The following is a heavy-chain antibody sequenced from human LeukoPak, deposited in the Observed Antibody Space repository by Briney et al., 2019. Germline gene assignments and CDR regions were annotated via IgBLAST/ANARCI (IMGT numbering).Heavy chain of an antibody. D-gene: IGHD2-2*01. Sequence: ASVKVSCKASGGTFSSYAISWVRQAPGQGLEWMGWINTNTGNPTYAQGFTGRFVFSLDTSVSTAYLKISNLKAEDTAFYYCARLLVVVPGASIHWFDPWGQGTLVTVSS. J-gene: IGHJ5*02. CDR2: INTNTGNP. CDR3: ARLLVVVPGASIHWFDP. CDR1: GGTFSSYA. V-gene: IGHV7-4-1*02.